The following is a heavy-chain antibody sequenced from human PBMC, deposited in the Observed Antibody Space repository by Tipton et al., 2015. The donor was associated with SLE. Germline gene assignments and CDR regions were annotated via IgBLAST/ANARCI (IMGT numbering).Heavy chain of an antibody. CDR3: ARHLGVIVAFEV. D-gene: IGHD3-10*01. CDR2: FYFSGSS. Sequence: LTCSVSGVSISTYYWSWIRQSPGKGLEWIGFFYFSGSSQYNPSLKSRVAISADTSNNQFSLELRSVTAADTAVYYCARHLGVIVAFEVWGQGTVLTVSS. V-gene: IGHV4-59*01. CDR1: GVSISTYY. J-gene: IGHJ3*01.